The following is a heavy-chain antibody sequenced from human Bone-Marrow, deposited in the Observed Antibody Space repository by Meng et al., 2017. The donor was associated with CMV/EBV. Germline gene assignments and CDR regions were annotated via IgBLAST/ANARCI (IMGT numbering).Heavy chain of an antibody. Sequence: GESLKISCAASGFTFSSYEMNWVRQAPGKGLEWVSYISSSGSTIYYADSVKGRFTISRDNAKNSLYLQMNSLRAEDTAVYYCARHDYVWGSYRLYYGMDVWGQGTTVTFSS. CDR1: GFTFSSYE. CDR3: ARHDYVWGSYRLYYGMDV. D-gene: IGHD3-16*02. CDR2: ISSSGSTI. V-gene: IGHV3-48*03. J-gene: IGHJ6*02.